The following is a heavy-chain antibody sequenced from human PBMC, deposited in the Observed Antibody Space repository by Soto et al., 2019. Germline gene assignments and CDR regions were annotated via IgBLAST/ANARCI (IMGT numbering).Heavy chain of an antibody. V-gene: IGHV3-30-3*01. CDR3: ARAKGGVKYGMDV. J-gene: IGHJ6*02. CDR1: GFTFSSYA. CDR2: ISYDGSNK. D-gene: IGHD2-8*02. Sequence: ASGFTFSSYAMHWVRQAPGKGLEWVAVISYDGSNKFYADSVKGRFTISRDNSKNTLYLQMNSLRAEDTAVYYCARAKGGVKYGMDVWGQGTTVTVSS.